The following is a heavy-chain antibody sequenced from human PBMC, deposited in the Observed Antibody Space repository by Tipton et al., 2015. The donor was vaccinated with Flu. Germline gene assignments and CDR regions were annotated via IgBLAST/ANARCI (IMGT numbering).Heavy chain of an antibody. D-gene: IGHD2-8*01. Sequence: TLSLTCTVSGGSVSSAAYYWTWIRQPPGKGLEYIGQISNSGSSNNNPSLKSRVTISVDTSKNQFSLKLTSVTAADTAVYYCARMRARDCTLGVCYLWWFDLWGRGTLVTVSS. V-gene: IGHV4-61*08. CDR1: GGSVSSAAYY. J-gene: IGHJ2*01. CDR2: ISNSGSS. CDR3: ARMRARDCTLGVCYLWWFDL.